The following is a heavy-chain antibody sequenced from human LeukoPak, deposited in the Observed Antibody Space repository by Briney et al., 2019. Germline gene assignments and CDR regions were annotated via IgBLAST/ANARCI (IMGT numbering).Heavy chain of an antibody. CDR1: GFTFSSYA. J-gene: IGHJ6*02. V-gene: IGHV3-23*01. CDR3: AKDRIKLAVAGVYGMDV. D-gene: IGHD6-19*01. CDR2: ISGSGGST. Sequence: GGSLRLSCAASGFTFSSYAMSWVRQAPGKGLEWVSAISGSGGSTYYADSVKGRFTISRDNSKNTLYLQMNSLRAEDTAVYYCAKDRIKLAVAGVYGMDVWGQGTTVTVSS.